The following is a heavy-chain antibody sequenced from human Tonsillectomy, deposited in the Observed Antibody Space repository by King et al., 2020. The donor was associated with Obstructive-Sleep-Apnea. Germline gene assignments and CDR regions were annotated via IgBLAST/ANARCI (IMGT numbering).Heavy chain of an antibody. D-gene: IGHD1-14*01. Sequence: QLQESGPGLVKPSETLSLTCTVSGGAIRSSGFYWGWIRQPPGKGLEWIGSIDYNENTYNNPSLKSRVTISADTSKDQFSLKLSSVTAADTAVYYCARGGAPAGRWFDPWGQGTLVTVSS. CDR3: ARGGAPAGRWFDP. V-gene: IGHV4-39*07. J-gene: IGHJ5*02. CDR2: IDYNENT. CDR1: GGAIRSSGFY.